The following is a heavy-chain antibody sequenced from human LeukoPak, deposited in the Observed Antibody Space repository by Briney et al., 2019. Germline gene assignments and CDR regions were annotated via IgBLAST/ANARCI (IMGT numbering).Heavy chain of an antibody. CDR2: IRSKAYGGTT. Sequence: GGSLRLSCTASGFTFGDYAMSWVRQAPGKGLEWVGFIRSKAYGGTTEYAPSVKGRFTISRDDSKSIAYLQMNSLKTEDTAVYYYTSYPMASQYYYYYYGMDVWGQGTTVTVSS. V-gene: IGHV3-49*04. CDR1: GFTFGDYA. CDR3: TSYPMASQYYYYYYGMDV. J-gene: IGHJ6*02. D-gene: IGHD3-10*01.